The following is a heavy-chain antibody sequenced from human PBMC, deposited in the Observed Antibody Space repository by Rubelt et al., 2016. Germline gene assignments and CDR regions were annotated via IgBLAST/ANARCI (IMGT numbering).Heavy chain of an antibody. J-gene: IGHJ6*02. CDR3: ASNTKYSNWHGMNA. CDR1: GGSISGYY. Sequence: QLQLQESGPGLVKPSETLSLTCSVSGGSISGYYWNWIRQPPGKGLEWIGYVYSSGSTNYNPSLKSRVHISVDSSKNQFPLKLRHVTDADTAVDYCASNTKYSNWHGMNAWGQGTTVIVSS. D-gene: IGHD6-6*01. CDR2: VYSSGST. V-gene: IGHV4-59*01.